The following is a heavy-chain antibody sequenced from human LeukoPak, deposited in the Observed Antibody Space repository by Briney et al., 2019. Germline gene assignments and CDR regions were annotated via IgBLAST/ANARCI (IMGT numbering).Heavy chain of an antibody. Sequence: SETLSLTCAVYGGSFSGYYWSWIRQPPGKGLEWIGEINHSGSTNYNPSLKSRVTISVDTPKNQFSLKLSSVTAADTAVYYCARRSSSWYQVIDYWGQGTLVTVSS. CDR2: INHSGST. D-gene: IGHD6-13*01. J-gene: IGHJ4*02. CDR1: GGSFSGYY. V-gene: IGHV4-34*01. CDR3: ARRSSSWYQVIDY.